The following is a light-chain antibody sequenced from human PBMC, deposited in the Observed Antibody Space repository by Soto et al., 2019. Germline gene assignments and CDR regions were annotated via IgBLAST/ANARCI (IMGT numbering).Light chain of an antibody. CDR2: EVS. CDR3: SSYAGSNNFV. CDR1: SSDIGGYNS. Sequence: QSALTQSPSASGSPGQSVTISCTGTSSDIGGYNSVSWYQQHPGKAPKLMIYEVSKRPSGVPDRFSGSKSGNTASLTVSGLQAEDEADYYCSSYAGSNNFVFGTGTKLTVL. J-gene: IGLJ1*01. V-gene: IGLV2-8*01.